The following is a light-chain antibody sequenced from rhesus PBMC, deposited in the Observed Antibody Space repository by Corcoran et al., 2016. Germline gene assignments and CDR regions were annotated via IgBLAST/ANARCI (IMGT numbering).Light chain of an antibody. J-gene: IGKJ4*01. CDR2: VSS. V-gene: IGKV3-35*01. CDR1: LSVNSN. Sequence: EIVMTQSPATLSLSPGERGTLSCRASLSVNSNLAWYQQKPVQAPRLLIYVSSNKATGIPDRFSGRGSGTDFTLTISSLQPEDVGVYYCQQESSWPLTFGGGTKVEIK. CDR3: QQESSWPLT.